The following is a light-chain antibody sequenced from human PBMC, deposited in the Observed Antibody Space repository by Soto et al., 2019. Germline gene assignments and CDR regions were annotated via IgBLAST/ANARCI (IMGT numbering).Light chain of an antibody. Sequence: EVVLTQSPGTLSLSPGERATLSCRASQTIKGTYLVWYQQKPGQAPRLLLYGASTRATGIPDRFSGGGSGTDFTLTISRLEPEDYAVYYCQQYGNSPPYTFGQGTKLEV. J-gene: IGKJ2*01. V-gene: IGKV3-20*01. CDR1: QTIKGTY. CDR2: GAS. CDR3: QQYGNSPPYT.